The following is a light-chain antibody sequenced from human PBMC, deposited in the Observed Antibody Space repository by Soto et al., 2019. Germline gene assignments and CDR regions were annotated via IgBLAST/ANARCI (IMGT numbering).Light chain of an antibody. CDR2: AAS. V-gene: IGKV1-9*01. J-gene: IGKJ4*01. CDR1: QGISSY. Sequence: DIQLTQSPSFLSASVGDRVTITCRASQGISSYLAWYQQKPGTAPKLLIYAASTLQSGVPSRFRGSGSGTEFTLTISSLQPEDFATYYCQQLNSYPTLTFGGGTKVEIK. CDR3: QQLNSYPTLT.